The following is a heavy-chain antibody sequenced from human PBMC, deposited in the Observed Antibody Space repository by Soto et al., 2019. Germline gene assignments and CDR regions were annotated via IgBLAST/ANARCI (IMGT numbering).Heavy chain of an antibody. CDR1: GGTFSSYA. CDR3: ARDLRYCSSTSCYTGKGYYYYYGMDV. V-gene: IGHV1-69*01. J-gene: IGHJ6*02. Sequence: QVPLVQSGAEVKKPGSSVKVSCKASGGTFSSYAISWVRQAPGQGLEWMGGIIPIFGTANYAQKFQGRVTITADESTSTAYMELSSLRSEDTAVYYCARDLRYCSSTSCYTGKGYYYYYGMDVWGQGTTVTVSS. CDR2: IIPIFGTA. D-gene: IGHD2-2*02.